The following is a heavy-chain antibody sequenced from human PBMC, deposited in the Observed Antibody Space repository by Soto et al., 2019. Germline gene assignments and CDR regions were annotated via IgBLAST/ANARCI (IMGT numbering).Heavy chain of an antibody. Sequence: PWGCMRLSCAADGCSLRGSGMPWVCQASGKGLEWVGRIRSKAKSYATVYAASVKGRFTISRDDSKNTAYLQMNSLKTEDTPVYDCTRLGIAADCSDYWRQGTVVIVSS. CDR3: TRLGIAADCSDY. V-gene: IGHV3-73*01. D-gene: IGHD6-13*01. CDR1: GCSLRGSG. CDR2: IRSKAKSYAT. J-gene: IGHJ4*02.